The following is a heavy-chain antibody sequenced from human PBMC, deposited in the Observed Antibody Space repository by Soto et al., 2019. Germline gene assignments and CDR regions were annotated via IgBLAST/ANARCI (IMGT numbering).Heavy chain of an antibody. CDR3: ARTLTPEKTHRYYYDSSGYYYFDY. Sequence: QLQLQESGPGLVKPSETLSLTCTVSGGSISSSSYYWGWIRQPPGKGLEWIGSIYYSGSTYYNPSLKSRVTISVDTSKNQFSLKLSSVTAADTAVYYCARTLTPEKTHRYYYDSSGYYYFDYWGQGTLVTVSS. CDR2: IYYSGST. D-gene: IGHD3-22*01. CDR1: GGSISSSSYY. J-gene: IGHJ4*02. V-gene: IGHV4-39*01.